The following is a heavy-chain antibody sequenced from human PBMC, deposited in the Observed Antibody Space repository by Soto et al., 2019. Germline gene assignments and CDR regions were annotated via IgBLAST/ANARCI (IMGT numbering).Heavy chain of an antibody. CDR1: GYTFSSYA. V-gene: IGHV1-3*01. J-gene: IGHJ4*02. CDR3: ARDRSASVSTILDFDS. D-gene: IGHD3-3*01. Sequence: QVQLVQSGAEVKEPGASVKVSCKASGYTFSSYAMHWVRQAPGQRLEWMGWINAGNGNTKYSQRFQGRVTITRDTLATTAYMEMSSLGSEDTAMYYCARDRSASVSTILDFDSWGKGTLVTVSP. CDR2: INAGNGNT.